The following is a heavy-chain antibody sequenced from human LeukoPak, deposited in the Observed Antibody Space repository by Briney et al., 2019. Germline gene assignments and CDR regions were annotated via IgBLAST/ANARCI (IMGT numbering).Heavy chain of an antibody. Sequence: PGGSLRLSCAASGFTFSSYAMHWVRQAPGKGLEYVSAISSNGGSTYYADSVKGRFTISRDNSNDTLYLQMSSLRAEDTAVYYCVKDLGSSSVYWGQGTLVTVSS. CDR1: GFTFSSYA. V-gene: IGHV3-64D*06. D-gene: IGHD3-10*01. CDR2: ISSNGGST. CDR3: VKDLGSSSVY. J-gene: IGHJ4*02.